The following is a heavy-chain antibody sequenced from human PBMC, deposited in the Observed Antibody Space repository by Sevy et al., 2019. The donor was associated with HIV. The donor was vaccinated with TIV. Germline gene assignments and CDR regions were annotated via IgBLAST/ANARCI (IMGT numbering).Heavy chain of an antibody. CDR1: GGSISSSSYY. Sequence: SETLSLTCTVSGGSISSSSYYWGWIRQPPGKGLEWIGSIYYSGSTYYNPSLKSRVTISVDTSKNQFSLKLSSVTAADTAVYYCARHVARLEIAVRPGFNWFDPWGQGTLVTVSS. V-gene: IGHV4-39*01. D-gene: IGHD6-6*01. J-gene: IGHJ5*02. CDR3: ARHVARLEIAVRPGFNWFDP. CDR2: IYYSGST.